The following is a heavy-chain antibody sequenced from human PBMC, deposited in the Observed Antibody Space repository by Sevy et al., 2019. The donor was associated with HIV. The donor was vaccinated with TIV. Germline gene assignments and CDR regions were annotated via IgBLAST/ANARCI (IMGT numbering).Heavy chain of an antibody. CDR2: IRYDGSTK. Sequence: GGSLRLSCAASGFTFSRYGMHWVRQAPGKGLEWVPFIRYDGSTKYYAESVKGRFIISRDNSKDTLYLQMNSLRGDDTSLYYCAKGLGMVQGALLSDDVWGQGTMVTDSS. CDR3: AKGLGMVQGALLSDDV. J-gene: IGHJ3*01. D-gene: IGHD3-10*01. V-gene: IGHV3-30*02. CDR1: GFTFSRYG.